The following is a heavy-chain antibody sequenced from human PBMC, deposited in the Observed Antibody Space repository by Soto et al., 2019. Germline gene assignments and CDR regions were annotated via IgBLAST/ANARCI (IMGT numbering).Heavy chain of an antibody. CDR1: GGSISRSNW. CDR3: TFGGFGELDAFDI. Sequence: QVQLQESGPGLVKPSGTLSLTCAVSGGSISRSNWCSWVRQPPGKGLEWIGEIYHSGSTNYNPSLKSRVTISVDKSTNQFSLKLTSMPDADTAMYYCTFGGFGELDAFDIWGQGTMVTVSS. D-gene: IGHD3-10*01. J-gene: IGHJ3*02. V-gene: IGHV4-4*02. CDR2: IYHSGST.